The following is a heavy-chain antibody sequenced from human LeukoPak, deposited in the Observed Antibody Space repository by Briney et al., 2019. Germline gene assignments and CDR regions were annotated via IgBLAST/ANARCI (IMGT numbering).Heavy chain of an antibody. CDR3: AKDLAPVDTAMEGAFDY. CDR1: GGSISSSSYY. Sequence: PSETLSLTCTVSGGSISSSSYYWGWIRQPPGKGLEWVSAISGSGGSTYYADSVKGRFTISRDNSKNTLYLQMNSLRAEDTAVYYCAKDLAPVDTAMEGAFDYWGQGTLVTVSS. D-gene: IGHD5-18*01. J-gene: IGHJ4*02. CDR2: ISGSGGST. V-gene: IGHV3-23*01.